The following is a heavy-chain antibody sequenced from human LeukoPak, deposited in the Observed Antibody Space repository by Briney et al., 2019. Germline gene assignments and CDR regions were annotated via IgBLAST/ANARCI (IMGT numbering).Heavy chain of an antibody. V-gene: IGHV3-23*01. CDR2: ITGNGVSR. Sequence: GGSLRLSCVASGFTFSSLAMAWVRQAPGKGLDWVAQITGNGVSRYYGDSVKGRFTISSDASKSTMYLEMNSLRAEDTAVYYCARAAGSDSGFDYFDSWGQGTLVTVS. CDR3: ARAAGSDSGFDYFDS. D-gene: IGHD6-19*01. CDR1: GFTFSSLA. J-gene: IGHJ4*02.